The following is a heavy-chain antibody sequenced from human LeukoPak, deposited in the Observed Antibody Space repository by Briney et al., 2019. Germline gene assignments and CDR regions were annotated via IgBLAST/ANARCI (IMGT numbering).Heavy chain of an antibody. CDR3: AKDYYGSGTYFYSYSYMDV. V-gene: IGHV3-23*01. J-gene: IGHJ6*03. Sequence: AGGSLRLSCAASGFSFSIYAMSWVRQAPGKGLEWVSGISGSGYSTSYADSVKGRITISRDNSKDTLYLQMNSLRAEDTAVYYCAKDYYGSGTYFYSYSYMDVWGKGTTVTVSS. D-gene: IGHD3-10*01. CDR1: GFSFSIYA. CDR2: ISGSGYST.